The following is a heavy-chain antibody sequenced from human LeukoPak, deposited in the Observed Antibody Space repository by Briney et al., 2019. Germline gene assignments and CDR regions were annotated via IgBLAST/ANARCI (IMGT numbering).Heavy chain of an antibody. J-gene: IGHJ3*02. D-gene: IGHD2-2*01. V-gene: IGHV3-7*01. CDR2: IKQDGSEK. CDR1: GFTFSSYW. Sequence: PGGSLRLSCAASGFTFSSYWMSWVRQAPGKGLEWVANIKQDGSEKYFVDSVKGRFTISRDNAKNSLYLQMNSLRAEDTAAYYCARVPAPDDAFDIWGQGTMVTVSS. CDR3: ARVPAPDDAFDI.